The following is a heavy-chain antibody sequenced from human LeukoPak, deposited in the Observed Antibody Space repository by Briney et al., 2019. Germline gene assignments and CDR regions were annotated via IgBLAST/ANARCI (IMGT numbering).Heavy chain of an antibody. CDR3: ARRIAAAGSYWGSPYYYYYMDV. CDR2: INHSGST. V-gene: IGHV4-34*01. J-gene: IGHJ6*03. CDR1: GGSFSGYY. D-gene: IGHD6-13*01. Sequence: SETLSLTCAVYGGSFSGYYWSWIRQPPGKGLEWIGEINHSGSTNYNPSLKSRVTISVDTSKNQFSLKLSSVTAADTAVYYCARRIAAAGSYWGSPYYYYYMDVWGKGTTVTVSS.